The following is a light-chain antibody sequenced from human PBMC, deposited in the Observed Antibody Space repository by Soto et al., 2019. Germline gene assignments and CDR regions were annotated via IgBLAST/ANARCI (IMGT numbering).Light chain of an antibody. CDR2: SAS. CDR3: QQLKSYPLT. CDR1: QGINTD. V-gene: IGKV1-9*01. Sequence: DILFTQTRSSLPAFVGDRITITYRSSQGINTDLAWYQQKPGTAPKSLIYSASSLQRGVPSRFSGSGSGTEFTLTVSSLQPEDFATCYCQQLKSYPLTFGGGTKVDIK. J-gene: IGKJ4*01.